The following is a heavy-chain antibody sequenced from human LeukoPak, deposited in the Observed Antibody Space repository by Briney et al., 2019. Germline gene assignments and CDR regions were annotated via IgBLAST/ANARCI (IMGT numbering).Heavy chain of an antibody. CDR1: GFTFGKYW. Sequence: GGSLRLSCVASGFTFGKYWMSWVRQAPGKGLEWVANIKLDGSEKNYVDSVEGRFTISRDNTKSSLYLQMNSLRVEDTAVFYCARDQYDTWSRRGNFDSWGQGTLVIVSS. V-gene: IGHV3-7*03. D-gene: IGHD3-3*01. J-gene: IGHJ4*02. CDR3: ARDQYDTWSRRGNFDS. CDR2: IKLDGSEK.